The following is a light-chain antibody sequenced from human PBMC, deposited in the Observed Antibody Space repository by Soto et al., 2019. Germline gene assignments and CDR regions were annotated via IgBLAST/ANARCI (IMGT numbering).Light chain of an antibody. CDR3: QQRSKWPPIT. CDR2: DAY. Sequence: EIVLTQSPVTLSLSPGEIATLSCMASQSVSSYLAWYQQKPGQAHRLLIYDAYNRATGIPARFSGGGSGTDFTLTIDNLEPEDFAIYYCQQRSKWPPITFGQGTRLEI. V-gene: IGKV3-11*01. CDR1: QSVSSY. J-gene: IGKJ5*01.